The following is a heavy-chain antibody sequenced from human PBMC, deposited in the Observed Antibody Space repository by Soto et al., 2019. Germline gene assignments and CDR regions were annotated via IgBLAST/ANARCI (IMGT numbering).Heavy chain of an antibody. CDR1: GYTFTSYY. V-gene: IGHV1-3*01. D-gene: IGHD2-2*01. CDR3: ARTDCSSTSCYNYYYYGMDV. J-gene: IGHJ6*02. Sequence: GASVKVSCKASGYTFTSYYMHWVRQAPGQRLEWMGWINPGNGDTKYSQKFQGRVTITRDTSATTAYMELSSLRSEDSAVFYCARTDCSSTSCYNYYYYGMDVWGQGTTVTVSS. CDR2: INPGNGDT.